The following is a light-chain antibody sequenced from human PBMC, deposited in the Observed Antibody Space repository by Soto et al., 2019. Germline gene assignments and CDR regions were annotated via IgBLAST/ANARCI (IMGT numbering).Light chain of an antibody. Sequence: EIVMTQSPATLSESPGERATLSCRASQSVSSNLAWYQQKRGQAPRLLIYGTSTRATGIPARFSGSGSGTEFPLTISSLQSEDFAVYYCQQYNKWPLPFGGGTKVEIK. CDR3: QQYNKWPLP. V-gene: IGKV3-15*01. CDR2: GTS. J-gene: IGKJ4*01. CDR1: QSVSSN.